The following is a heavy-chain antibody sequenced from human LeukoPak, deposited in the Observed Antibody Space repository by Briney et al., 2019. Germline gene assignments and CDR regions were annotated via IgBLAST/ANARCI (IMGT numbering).Heavy chain of an antibody. D-gene: IGHD6-19*01. CDR3: ARDSSSGWYYFDY. CDR1: GFTFSSYS. V-gene: IGHV3-30*03. CDR2: ISYDGSYK. Sequence: GGSLRLSCAASGFTFSSYSMNWVRQAPGKGLEWVAVISYDGSYKYYADSVKGRFTISRDNSKNTLYLQMNSLRAEDTAVYYCARDSSSGWYYFDYWGQGTLVTVSS. J-gene: IGHJ4*02.